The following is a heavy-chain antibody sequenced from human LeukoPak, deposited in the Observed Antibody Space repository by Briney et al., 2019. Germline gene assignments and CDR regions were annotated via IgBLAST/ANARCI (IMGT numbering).Heavy chain of an antibody. CDR3: ARDLSYSRDDAFDL. CDR1: GFTFSSYA. V-gene: IGHV3-23*01. J-gene: IGHJ3*01. D-gene: IGHD3-22*01. Sequence: GGSLRLSCAASGFTFSSYAMSWVRQAPGKGLEWVSAISGSGGSTYYADSVKGRFTISRDNSKNTLYLQMSSLRADDTAVYYCARDLSYSRDDAFDLWGQGTMVTVSS. CDR2: ISGSGGST.